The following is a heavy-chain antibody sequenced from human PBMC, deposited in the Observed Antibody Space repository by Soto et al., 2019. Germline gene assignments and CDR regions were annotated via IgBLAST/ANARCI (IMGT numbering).Heavy chain of an antibody. CDR3: GRDKDPQQFGGNYFLGIDL. J-gene: IGHJ6*02. CDR1: GGTFGNSA. Sequence: QVQLVQSGAEVKKPGSSVTVSCKASGGTFGNSAISWVRQAPGQGLEWMGGIIPIFPTPDYAQKFQGRVTITPEETTTTTYIELTSLRTEDPAGYYCGRDKDPQQFGGNYFLGIDLLGQGTTVPVS. V-gene: IGHV1-69*05. D-gene: IGHD3-10*01. CDR2: IIPIFPTP.